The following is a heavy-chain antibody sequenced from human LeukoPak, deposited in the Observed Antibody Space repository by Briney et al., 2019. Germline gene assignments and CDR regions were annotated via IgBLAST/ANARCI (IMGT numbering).Heavy chain of an antibody. D-gene: IGHD2-2*01. CDR2: IIPIFGTA. Sequence: GASVKVSCKASGGTFISYAISWVRQAPGQGLEWMGGIIPIFGTANYAQKFQGRVTITADESTSTAYMELSSLRSEDTAVYYCARDGGYCSSGTICYSRAEYYYYGMDVWGQGTTVTVSS. CDR3: ARDGGYCSSGTICYSRAEYYYYGMDV. J-gene: IGHJ6*02. V-gene: IGHV1-69*13. CDR1: GGTFISYA.